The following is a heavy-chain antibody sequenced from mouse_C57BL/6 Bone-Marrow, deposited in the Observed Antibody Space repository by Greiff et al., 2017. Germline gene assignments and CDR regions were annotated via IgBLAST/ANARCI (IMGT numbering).Heavy chain of an antibody. CDR1: GFSLTSYA. J-gene: IGHJ4*01. CDR3: ASHYAMDY. CDR2: IWTGGGT. Sequence: QVQLKESGPGLVAPSQCLSISCTASGFSLTSYAISWVRQPPGKGLEWLGVIWTGGGTNYYSALKSRLSTSKDNSKSKVFLKMNSLQTYDTSRDYCASHYAMDYWFRGTSATVSA. V-gene: IGHV2-9-1*01.